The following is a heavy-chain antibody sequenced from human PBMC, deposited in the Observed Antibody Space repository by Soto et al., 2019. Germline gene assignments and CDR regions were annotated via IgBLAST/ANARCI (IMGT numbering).Heavy chain of an antibody. J-gene: IGHJ6*02. CDR1: GGSFSGYY. D-gene: IGHD5-18*01. CDR3: AISRGYSYGYFYYYGMDV. V-gene: IGHV4-34*01. CDR2: INHSGST. Sequence: SETLSLTCAVYGGSFSGYYWSWIRQPPGKGLEWIGEINHSGSTNYNPSLESRVTISVDTSKNQFSLKLSSVTAADTAVYYCAISRGYSYGYFYYYGMDVSGQATTVTVSS.